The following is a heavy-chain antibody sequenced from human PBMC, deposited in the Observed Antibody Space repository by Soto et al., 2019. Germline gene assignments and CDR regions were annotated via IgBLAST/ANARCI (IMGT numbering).Heavy chain of an antibody. CDR1: GFTFSSYA. J-gene: IGHJ4*02. V-gene: IGHV3-23*01. Sequence: HPGGSLRLSCAASGFTFSSYAMSWVRQAPGKGLEWVSRISADGSATYYADSVKGRFTISRDNANNTLYLQMNSLRAEDTAVYYCAREFSRALDYWGQGTLVTVSS. CDR2: ISADGSAT. CDR3: AREFSRALDY. D-gene: IGHD3-10*01.